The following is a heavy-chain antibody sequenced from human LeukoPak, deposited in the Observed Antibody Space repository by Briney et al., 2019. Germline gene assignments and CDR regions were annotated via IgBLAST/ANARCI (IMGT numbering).Heavy chain of an antibody. CDR3: ARLPLRSIAVGYYGMDV. CDR1: GGTFRSYV. V-gene: IGHV1-69*13. Sequence: SVKVSCKASGGTFRSYVISWVRQAPGQGLEWMGGIIPIFGTANYTQKFQGRVTITADESTSTAYMELSSLRSEDTAVYYCARLPLRSIAVGYYGMDVWGQGTTVTVSS. D-gene: IGHD6-6*01. J-gene: IGHJ6*02. CDR2: IIPIFGTA.